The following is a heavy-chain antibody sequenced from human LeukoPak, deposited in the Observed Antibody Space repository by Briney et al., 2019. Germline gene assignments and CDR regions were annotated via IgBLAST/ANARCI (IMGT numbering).Heavy chain of an antibody. CDR3: ARERSLCSGGSCYPPGMIYGMNV. CDR2: IIPIFGTA. Sequence: SVKVSCKASGGTFSSYAISWVRQAPGQGLEWMGGIIPIFGTANYAQKFQGRVTITADESTSTAYMELSSLRSEDTAVYYCARERSLCSGGSCYPPGMIYGMNVWGQGTTVTVSS. J-gene: IGHJ6*02. V-gene: IGHV1-69*13. D-gene: IGHD2-15*01. CDR1: GGTFSSYA.